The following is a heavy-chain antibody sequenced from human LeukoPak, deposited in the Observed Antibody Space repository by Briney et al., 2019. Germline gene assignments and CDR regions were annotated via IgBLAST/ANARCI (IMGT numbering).Heavy chain of an antibody. D-gene: IGHD3-3*01. CDR1: GFTFSDYY. Sequence: GGSLRLSCAASGFTFSDYYMSWIRQAPGKGLEWVSAISGSGGSTYYADSVKGRFTISRDNSKNTLYLQMNSLRAEDTAVYYCARPPSITIFGVVSGDAFDIWGQGTMVTVSS. CDR2: ISGSGGST. V-gene: IGHV3-23*01. CDR3: ARPPSITIFGVVSGDAFDI. J-gene: IGHJ3*02.